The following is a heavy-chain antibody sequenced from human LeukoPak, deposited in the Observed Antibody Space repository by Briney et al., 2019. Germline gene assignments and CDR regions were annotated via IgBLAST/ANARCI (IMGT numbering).Heavy chain of an antibody. Sequence: SETLSLTCTVSGGSISSYYWSWIQQPPGKGLEWIGYIYYSGSTNYNPSLKSRVTISVDTSKNQFSLKLSSVTAADTAVYYCARPSGADWCFDLWGRGTLVTVSS. CDR2: IYYSGST. J-gene: IGHJ2*01. V-gene: IGHV4-59*08. CDR1: GGSISSYY. D-gene: IGHD2-15*01. CDR3: ARPSGADWCFDL.